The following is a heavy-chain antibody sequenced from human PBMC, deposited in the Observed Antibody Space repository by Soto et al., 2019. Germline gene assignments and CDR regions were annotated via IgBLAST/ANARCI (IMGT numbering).Heavy chain of an antibody. Sequence: GESLKISCKGSGYSFTSYWISWVRQMPGKGLEWMGRIDPSDSYTNYSPSFQGHVTISADKSISTAYLQWSSLKASDTAMYYCARTPYYYDSSGTHAFDIWRQGTMVTVSS. CDR2: IDPSDSYT. CDR1: GYSFTSYW. D-gene: IGHD3-22*01. J-gene: IGHJ3*02. CDR3: ARTPYYYDSSGTHAFDI. V-gene: IGHV5-10-1*01.